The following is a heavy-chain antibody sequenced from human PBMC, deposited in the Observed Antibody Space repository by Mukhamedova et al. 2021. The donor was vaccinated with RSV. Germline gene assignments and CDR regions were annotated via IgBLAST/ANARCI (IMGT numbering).Heavy chain of an antibody. D-gene: IGHD6-19*01. J-gene: IGHJ4*02. V-gene: IGHV3-23*01. Sequence: GTGGGTYYADSVKGRFTISRDNSKNTLYLQMNSLSAEDTALYYCVKDMPDSGWYDWGQGTLVTVSS. CDR2: GTGGGT. CDR3: VKDMPDSGWYD.